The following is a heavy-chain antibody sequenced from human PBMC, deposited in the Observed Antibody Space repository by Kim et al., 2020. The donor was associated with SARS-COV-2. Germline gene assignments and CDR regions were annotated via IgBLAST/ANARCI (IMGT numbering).Heavy chain of an antibody. J-gene: IGHJ4*02. CDR3: ARWEGGFDY. V-gene: IGHV3-7*01. Sequence: SEKYYVDSVKGRFTISRDNAKNSLYLQMNSLRAEDTAVYYCARWEGGFDYWGQGTLVTVSS. CDR2: SEK. D-gene: IGHD1-26*01.